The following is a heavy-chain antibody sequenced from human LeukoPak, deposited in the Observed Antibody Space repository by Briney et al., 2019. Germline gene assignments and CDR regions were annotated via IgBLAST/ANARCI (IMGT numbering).Heavy chain of an antibody. CDR1: GFTFSDYG. CDR2: ISYDGRKM. J-gene: IGHJ4*02. CDR3: TRDYYDSSGYYYLPDY. D-gene: IGHD3-22*01. Sequence: GGSLRLSCVASGFTFSDYGIHWVRQAPGKGLEWVAVISYDGRKMKYADSVKGRYTISRDNSKDTLSLHMNTLRTEDTAVYYCTRDYYDSSGYYYLPDYWGQGTLVTVSS. V-gene: IGHV3-30*03.